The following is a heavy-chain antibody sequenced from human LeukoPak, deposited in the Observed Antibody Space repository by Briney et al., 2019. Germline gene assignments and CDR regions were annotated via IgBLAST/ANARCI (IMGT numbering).Heavy chain of an antibody. CDR1: GGTFSSYA. CDR3: AREGEDVEMAN. J-gene: IGHJ4*02. D-gene: IGHD5-24*01. CDR2: IIPIFGIA. Sequence: GASVKVSCKASGGTFSSYAISWVRQAPGQGLEWMGRIIPIFGIANYAQKFQGRVTITADKSTSTVYMELSSLRSEDTAVYYCAREGEDVEMANWGQGTLVTASS. V-gene: IGHV1-69*04.